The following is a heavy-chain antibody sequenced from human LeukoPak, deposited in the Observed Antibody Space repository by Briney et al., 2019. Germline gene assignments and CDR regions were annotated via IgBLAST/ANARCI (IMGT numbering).Heavy chain of an antibody. Sequence: GGSLRLSCAASGFTFSSYCMHWVRHAPRKGLLWVSRINSDGSYTSYADSVRGRFTISRDNAKNTLYLQMNSLRAEDTAVYYCARAYSSSWYSIGFDPWGQGTLVTVSS. CDR1: GFTFSSYC. D-gene: IGHD6-13*01. V-gene: IGHV3-74*01. CDR2: INSDGSYT. CDR3: ARAYSSSWYSIGFDP. J-gene: IGHJ5*02.